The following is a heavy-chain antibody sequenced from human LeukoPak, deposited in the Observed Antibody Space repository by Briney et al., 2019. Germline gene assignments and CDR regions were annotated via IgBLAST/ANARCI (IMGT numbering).Heavy chain of an antibody. CDR1: GFTFSSYS. Sequence: GGSLRLSCAASGFTFSSYSMDWVRQAPGKGLEWVSAISGSGGSTYYADSVKGRFTISRDNSKNTLYLQMNSLRAEDTAVYYCAKDSPGYSSGWPYYFDYWGQGTLVTVSS. CDR2: ISGSGGST. J-gene: IGHJ4*02. D-gene: IGHD6-19*01. CDR3: AKDSPGYSSGWPYYFDY. V-gene: IGHV3-23*01.